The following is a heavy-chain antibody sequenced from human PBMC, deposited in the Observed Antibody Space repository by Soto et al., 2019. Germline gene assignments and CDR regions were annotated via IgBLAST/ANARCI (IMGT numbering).Heavy chain of an antibody. CDR2: MNPNSGDT. V-gene: IGHV1-8*01. Sequence: QVQLVQSGAEVKKPGASVKVSCKTSGYTFSTYDINWVRQAPGQGLKWMGLMNPNSGDTGYAQKFLGRLTMTRDSTIRTVYMELSSLSSEDTAVYYCARVNYYGSGSYQDFFYFYALDVWGQGTTVTVSS. CDR1: GYTFSTYD. CDR3: ARVNYYGSGSYQDFFYFYALDV. D-gene: IGHD3-10*01. J-gene: IGHJ6*02.